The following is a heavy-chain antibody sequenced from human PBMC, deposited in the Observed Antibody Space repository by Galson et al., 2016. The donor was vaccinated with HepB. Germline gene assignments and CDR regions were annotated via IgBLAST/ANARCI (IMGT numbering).Heavy chain of an antibody. D-gene: IGHD3-10*01. CDR2: SDPEDAEA. CDR1: GYTLSELS. Sequence: SVKVSCKVPGYTLSELSMHWVRQGPGEGLEWMGSSDPEDAEARYAQKFQGRLTLTEDTSTDTAYMELSSLRSEDTAVYYCVRDLTLRDTSGSSRDYWGQGTLVTVSS. V-gene: IGHV1-24*01. J-gene: IGHJ4*02. CDR3: VRDLTLRDTSGSSRDY.